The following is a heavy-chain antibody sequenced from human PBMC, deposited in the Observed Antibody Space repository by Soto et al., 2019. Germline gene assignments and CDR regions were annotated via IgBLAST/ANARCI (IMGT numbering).Heavy chain of an antibody. V-gene: IGHV5-51*01. CDR2: IYPGDSDA. CDR1: GYNFATYW. Sequence: GESLKISCKASGYNFATYWIAWVRQMPGKGLEYMGIIYPGDSDARYSPSFQGQVTFSADKSISTAYLQWSSLTASDTAIYYCARHGFYGDYASNYFDPWGQGTLVTVPQ. J-gene: IGHJ5*02. CDR3: ARHGFYGDYASNYFDP. D-gene: IGHD4-17*01.